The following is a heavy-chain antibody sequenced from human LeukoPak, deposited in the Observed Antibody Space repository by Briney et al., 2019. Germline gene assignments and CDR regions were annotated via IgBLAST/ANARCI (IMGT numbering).Heavy chain of an antibody. CDR1: GYTFTDYY. CDR3: ARVLARYGNLDY. J-gene: IGHJ4*02. CDR2: INPNRGGT. V-gene: IGHV1-2*02. Sequence: ASVKVSCKASGYTFTDYYLHWVRQAPGQGLEWMGWINPNRGGTNYAQKFQGRVTMTRDTSISTAYMELTSLTSDDAAVYYCARVLARYGNLDYWGQGILVTVSS. D-gene: IGHD1-14*01.